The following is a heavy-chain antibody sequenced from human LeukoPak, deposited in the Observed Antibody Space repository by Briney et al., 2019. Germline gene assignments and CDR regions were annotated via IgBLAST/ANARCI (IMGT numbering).Heavy chain of an antibody. J-gene: IGHJ6*02. CDR1: GGTFSSYA. Sequence: SVKVSCKASGGTFSSYAISWVRQAPGQGLEWMGGIIPIFGTANYAQKFQGRVTITADESTSTAYMELGSLRSEDTAVYYCARDRSSTSPLYYYYYYGMDVWGQGTTVTVSS. CDR2: IIPIFGTA. CDR3: ARDRSSTSPLYYYYYYGMDV. D-gene: IGHD2-2*01. V-gene: IGHV1-69*13.